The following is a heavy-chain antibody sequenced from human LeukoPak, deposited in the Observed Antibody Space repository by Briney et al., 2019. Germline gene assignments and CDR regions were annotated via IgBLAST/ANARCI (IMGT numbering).Heavy chain of an antibody. J-gene: IGHJ6*02. Sequence: PGGSLRLSCAASGFTFSSYAMHWVRQAPGKGLEWVAVISYDGSNKYYADSVKGRFTISRDNAKNSLYLQMNSLRAEDTAVYYCARDLAEEAPGPRYYYYYGMDVWGQGTTVTVSS. D-gene: IGHD1-14*01. CDR1: GFTFSSYA. CDR3: ARDLAEEAPGPRYYYYYGMDV. CDR2: ISYDGSNK. V-gene: IGHV3-30*14.